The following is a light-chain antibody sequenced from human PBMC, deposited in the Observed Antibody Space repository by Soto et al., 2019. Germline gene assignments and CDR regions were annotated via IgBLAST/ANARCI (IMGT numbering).Light chain of an antibody. CDR2: HAS. J-gene: IGKJ4*01. V-gene: IGKV3D-20*01. Sequence: EIVLTQSPDTLSLSPGEGATLSCGASQSVSRSYLAWYQQKPGLAPRLLVYHASSRATGIPDRFSGSGSGTDFTLTISRLEPEDFAVYYCHQYANAPRTFGGGTKVEI. CDR3: HQYANAPRT. CDR1: QSVSRSY.